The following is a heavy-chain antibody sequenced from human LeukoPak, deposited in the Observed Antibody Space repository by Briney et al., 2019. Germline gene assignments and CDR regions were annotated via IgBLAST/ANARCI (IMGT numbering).Heavy chain of an antibody. Sequence: SETLSLTCAISGGSISSGGYSWSWIRQPPGKGLEWIGRMYPSGRTNYSPSLKSRVTMSVDTSKNRFSLKVTSMTAADTAVYYCARDEPDSSSWYGDALDIWGQGTMVTVSS. D-gene: IGHD6-13*01. J-gene: IGHJ3*02. CDR2: MYPSGRT. V-gene: IGHV4-30-2*01. CDR3: ARDEPDSSSWYGDALDI. CDR1: GGSISSGGYS.